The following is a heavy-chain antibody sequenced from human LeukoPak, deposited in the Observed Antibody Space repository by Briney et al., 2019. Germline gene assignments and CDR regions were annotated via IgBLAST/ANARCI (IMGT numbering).Heavy chain of an antibody. CDR1: GFTFSSYA. V-gene: IGHV3-23*01. CDR3: AKQYYDILTGYYDY. J-gene: IGHJ4*02. Sequence: TGGSLRLSRAASGFTFSSYAMSWVRQAPGKGLEWVSAISGSGGSTYYADSVKGRFTISRDNSKNTLYLQMNSLRAEDTAVYYCAKQYYDILTGYYDYWGQGTLVTVSS. D-gene: IGHD3-9*01. CDR2: ISGSGGST.